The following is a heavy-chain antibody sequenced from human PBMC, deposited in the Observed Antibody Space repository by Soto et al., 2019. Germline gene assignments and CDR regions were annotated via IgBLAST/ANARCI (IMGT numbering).Heavy chain of an antibody. V-gene: IGHV6-1*01. Sequence: QVQLQQSGPGLVKPSQTLSLTCAISGDSVSSNNVAWNWIRQSPSRGLEWLGRTNYRSKWYHDYAVSVKSRMTINPDTSKNQFSLQLNAVTPEDTAVYYCVRDKTVTRGYGMDVWGPGTTVTVSS. CDR2: TNYRSKWYH. CDR1: GDSVSSNNVA. CDR3: VRDKTVTRGYGMDV. D-gene: IGHD4-17*01. J-gene: IGHJ6*02.